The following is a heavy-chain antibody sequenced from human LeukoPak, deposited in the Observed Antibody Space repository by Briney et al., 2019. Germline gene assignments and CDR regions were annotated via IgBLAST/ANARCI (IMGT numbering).Heavy chain of an antibody. CDR3: AGQPWGYHSWFDP. V-gene: IGHV4-39*01. J-gene: IGHJ5*02. CDR1: GGSISSSSYF. CDR2: IYYSGKT. D-gene: IGHD5-12*01. Sequence: SETPSLTCTVSGGSISSSSYFWGWIRQPPGKGLECIAIIYYSGKTHYNPSLRSRVTISVDTSKNQFSLKLTSVTAEDTAVYYCAGQPWGYHSWFDPWGQGSLVTVSS.